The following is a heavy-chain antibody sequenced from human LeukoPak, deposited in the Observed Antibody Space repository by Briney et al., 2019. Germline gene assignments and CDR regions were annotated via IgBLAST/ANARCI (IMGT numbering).Heavy chain of an antibody. Sequence: PSETLSLTCAVYGESSSGYYWSWIRQPPGKGLEWIGEINHSGSTNYNPSLKSRVTISVDTSKNQFSLKLSSVTAADTAVYYCAREGYGDYDGYAFDIWGQGTMVTVSS. V-gene: IGHV4-34*01. CDR3: AREGYGDYDGYAFDI. CDR1: GESSSGYY. D-gene: IGHD4-17*01. J-gene: IGHJ3*02. CDR2: INHSGST.